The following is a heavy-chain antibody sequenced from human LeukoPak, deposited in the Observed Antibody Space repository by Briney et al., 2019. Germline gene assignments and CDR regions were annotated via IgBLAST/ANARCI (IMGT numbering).Heavy chain of an antibody. CDR2: IRYDGSNK. Sequence: GGSLRLSCAASGFTFSSYGMHWVRQAPGKGLEWVAFIRYDGSNKYYADPVKGRFTISRDNSKNTLYLQMNSLRAEDTAVYYCAKYGSRSYYGDEYFQHWGQGTLVTVSS. D-gene: IGHD3-10*01. CDR1: GFTFSSYG. CDR3: AKYGSRSYYGDEYFQH. V-gene: IGHV3-30*02. J-gene: IGHJ1*01.